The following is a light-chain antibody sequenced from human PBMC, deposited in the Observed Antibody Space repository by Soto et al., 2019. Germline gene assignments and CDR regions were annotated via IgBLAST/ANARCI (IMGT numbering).Light chain of an antibody. CDR2: LAS. J-gene: IGKJ1*01. CDR3: QQYSSHST. V-gene: IGKV1-5*03. Sequence: DIQMTQSPSTLSASVGDRVTITCRASQSINIWLAWYQQKPGRAPKLLIYLASTLASGVPSRFSGSGSGTDFTLTISSLQPDDFATYYCQQYSSHSTFGQGTKVDIK. CDR1: QSINIW.